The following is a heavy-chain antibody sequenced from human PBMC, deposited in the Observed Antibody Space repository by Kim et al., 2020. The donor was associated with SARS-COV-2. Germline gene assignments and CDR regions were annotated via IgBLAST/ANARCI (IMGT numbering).Heavy chain of an antibody. Sequence: SETLSLTCTVSGDSITNTDKYWTWIRQPPGKGLEWIGTIFYTGNIYYNPSLKGRVTISVDTSRNQFSLQLNSVTAADTAVYFCARYSNPSSVYYSGVCFDRWGQGTLVTVSS. CDR1: GDSITNTDKY. J-gene: IGHJ5*02. D-gene: IGHD3-22*01. CDR2: IFYTGNI. V-gene: IGHV4-39*01. CDR3: ARYSNPSSVYYSGVCFDR.